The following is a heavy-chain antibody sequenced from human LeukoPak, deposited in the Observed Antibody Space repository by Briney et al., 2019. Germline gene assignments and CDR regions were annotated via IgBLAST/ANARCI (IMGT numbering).Heavy chain of an antibody. CDR1: GFTVSSNY. CDR2: IYSGGST. D-gene: IGHD1-26*01. CDR3: ARGEGGSYYTLRNPYYYMDV. J-gene: IGHJ6*03. V-gene: IGHV3-53*01. Sequence: GGSLRLSCAASGFTVSSNYMSWVRQAPGKGLEWVSVIYSGGSTYYADSVKGRFTISRDNSKNTLYPQMNSLRAEDTAVYYCARGEGGSYYTLRNPYYYMDVWGKGTTVTVSS.